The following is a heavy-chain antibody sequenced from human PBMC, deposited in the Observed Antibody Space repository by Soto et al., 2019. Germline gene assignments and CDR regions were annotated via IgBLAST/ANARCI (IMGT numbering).Heavy chain of an antibody. CDR1: GGTFSSYA. CDR3: AGNARGKEGATYG. V-gene: IGHV1-69*13. CDR2: IIPIFGTA. J-gene: IGHJ4*02. Sequence: SVKVSCKASGGTFSSYAISWVRQASGQGLEWMGGIIPIFGTANYAQKFQGRVTITADESTSTAYMELSSLRSEDTAVYYCAGNARGKEGATYGWGQGTMVTVSS. D-gene: IGHD1-26*01.